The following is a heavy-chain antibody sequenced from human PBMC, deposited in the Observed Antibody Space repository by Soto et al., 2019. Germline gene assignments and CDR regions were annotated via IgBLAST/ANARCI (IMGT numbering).Heavy chain of an antibody. V-gene: IGHV1-18*01. Sequence: ASVKVSCTASGYTFTNYDIHWVRQAPGQGLEWMGWISPYNGNTNYAQRLQGRVTITRDTSASTAYMELSSLRSEDTAVYYCAGQGTAAGTLYYYYYMDVWGKGTTVTVSS. J-gene: IGHJ6*03. CDR2: ISPYNGNT. CDR1: GYTFTNYD. D-gene: IGHD6-13*01. CDR3: AGQGTAAGTLYYYYYMDV.